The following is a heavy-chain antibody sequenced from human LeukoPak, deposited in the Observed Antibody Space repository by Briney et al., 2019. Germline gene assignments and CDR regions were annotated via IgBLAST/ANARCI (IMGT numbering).Heavy chain of an antibody. CDR2: IYHSGST. V-gene: IGHV4-39*01. Sequence: SETLSLTCTVSGGSISSNSYYWGWIRQPPGKGLEWIGFIYHSGSTYYNPSLKSRVTISVDTSKNQFSLKLSSVTAADTAVYYCATTSYYYDSPDYWGQGTLVTVSS. CDR3: ATTSYYYDSPDY. D-gene: IGHD3-22*01. J-gene: IGHJ4*02. CDR1: GGSISSNSYY.